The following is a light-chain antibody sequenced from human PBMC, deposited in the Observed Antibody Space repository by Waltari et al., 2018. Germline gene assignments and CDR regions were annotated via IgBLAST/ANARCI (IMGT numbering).Light chain of an antibody. CDR1: RSNIGAGYD. J-gene: IGLJ3*02. Sequence: QSVLTQPPSVSGAPGQRVTISCTGSRSNIGAGYDVHWSQHRPGTAPKLLIYANTNRPSGVPDRFSASKSGTSASLAITGLQAEDEAEYYCQSYDSSLSGSGVFGGGTKLTVL. CDR3: QSYDSSLSGSGV. V-gene: IGLV1-40*01. CDR2: ANT.